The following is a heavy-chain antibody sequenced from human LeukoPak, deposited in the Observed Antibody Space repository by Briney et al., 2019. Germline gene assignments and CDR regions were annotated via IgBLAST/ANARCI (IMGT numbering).Heavy chain of an antibody. J-gene: IGHJ5*02. CDR1: GGSISSYY. D-gene: IGHD1-26*01. CDR3: ARGRSGAQWEPINWFDP. Sequence: SETLSLTCTVSGGSISSYYWNWIRQPPGRGLEWIGCMYYSGSPNYNPSLKSRVTMSISTSKMQFSLKLNSVTAADTAVYYCARGRSGAQWEPINWFDPWGQGTLVTVSS. CDR2: MYYSGSP. V-gene: IGHV4-59*08.